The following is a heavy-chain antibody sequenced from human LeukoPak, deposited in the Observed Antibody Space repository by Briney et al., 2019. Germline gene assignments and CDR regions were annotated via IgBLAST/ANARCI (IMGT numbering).Heavy chain of an antibody. CDR3: ANLLDDYYDSSGFDY. D-gene: IGHD3-22*01. Sequence: ASVKVSCKASGYTFTSYYMHWVRQAPGQGLEWMGIINPSGGSTSYAQKFQGRVTMTRDTSTSTVYMELSSLRSEDTAVYYCANLLDDYYDSSGFDYWGQGTLVTVSS. V-gene: IGHV1-46*01. J-gene: IGHJ4*02. CDR1: GYTFTSYY. CDR2: INPSGGST.